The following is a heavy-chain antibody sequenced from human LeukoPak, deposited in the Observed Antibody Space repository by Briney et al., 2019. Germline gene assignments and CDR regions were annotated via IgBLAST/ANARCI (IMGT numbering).Heavy chain of an antibody. D-gene: IGHD3-10*01. CDR1: GYTFTGYD. CDR2: MNPNSGNT. Sequence: ASVKVSCKASGYTFTGYDINWVRQATGQGLEWMGWMNPNSGNTGYAQKFQGRVTMTRNTSISTAYMELSSLRSEDTAVYYCARGMDYYGSGSHSSYGMDVWGQGTTVTVSS. J-gene: IGHJ6*02. V-gene: IGHV1-8*01. CDR3: ARGMDYYGSGSHSSYGMDV.